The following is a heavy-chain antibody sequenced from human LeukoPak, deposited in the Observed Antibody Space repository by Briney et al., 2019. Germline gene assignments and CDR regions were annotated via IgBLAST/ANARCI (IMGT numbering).Heavy chain of an antibody. V-gene: IGHV1-24*01. D-gene: IGHD3-10*01. CDR2: FDPEDGET. CDR1: GYTLTELS. Sequence: ASVKVSCKVSGYTLTELSMHWVRQAPGKGLEWMGGFDPEDGETIYAQKFQGRVTMTEDTSTDTAYMELSSLRSDDTAVYYCARSGELLGKFDYWGQGTLVTVSS. CDR3: ARSGELLGKFDY. J-gene: IGHJ4*02.